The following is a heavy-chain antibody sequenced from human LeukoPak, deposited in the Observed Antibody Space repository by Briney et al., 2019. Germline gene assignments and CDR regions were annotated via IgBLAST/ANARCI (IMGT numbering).Heavy chain of an antibody. D-gene: IGHD6-13*01. J-gene: IGHJ4*02. Sequence: ASVKVSCKASGYTFTAYYLHWVRQAPGQGLEWMGWINPNSGGTTYAQQFQGRITMTRDTSISTAYMDLTRLTSDDTAVYYRARDSGSSSWEFDFWGQGTLVTVSS. CDR2: INPNSGGT. CDR1: GYTFTAYY. CDR3: ARDSGSSSWEFDF. V-gene: IGHV1-2*02.